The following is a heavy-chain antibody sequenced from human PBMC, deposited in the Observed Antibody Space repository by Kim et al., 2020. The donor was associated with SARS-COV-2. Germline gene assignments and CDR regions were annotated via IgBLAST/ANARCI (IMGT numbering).Heavy chain of an antibody. J-gene: IGHJ6*03. Sequence: SETLSLTCAVYGGSFSGYYWSWIRQPPGKGLEWIGEINHSGSTNYNPSLKSRVTISVDTSKNQFSLKLSSVTAADTAVYYCARDLHDFWRDYYYYMDVWG. CDR3: ARDLHDFWRDYYYYMDV. D-gene: IGHD3-3*01. V-gene: IGHV4-34*01. CDR1: GGSFSGYY. CDR2: INHSGST.